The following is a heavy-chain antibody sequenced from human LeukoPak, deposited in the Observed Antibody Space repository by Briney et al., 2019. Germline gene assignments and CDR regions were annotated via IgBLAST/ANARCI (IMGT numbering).Heavy chain of an antibody. J-gene: IGHJ5*02. CDR2: INPNSGST. CDR3: ATGRQWLVGGDWFDP. V-gene: IGHV1-2*02. Sequence: GASVKVSCKGSGYSFTDYHMHWGRQAPGQGLEWMGWINPNSGSTDYAQKFQGRITMTRDTSISTTYMELSRLISDDTAMYYCATGRQWLVGGDWFDPWGEGALVTVSS. CDR1: GYSFTDYH. D-gene: IGHD6-19*01.